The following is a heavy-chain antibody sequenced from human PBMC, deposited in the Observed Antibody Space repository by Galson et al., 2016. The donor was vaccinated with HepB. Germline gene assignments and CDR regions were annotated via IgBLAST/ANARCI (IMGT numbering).Heavy chain of an antibody. V-gene: IGHV3-21*01. CDR2: ISSSSSYI. CDR3: ARDGGGGERLGVTPSGGYFDY. J-gene: IGHJ4*02. CDR1: GFTIRTST. Sequence: SLRLSCAVSGFTIRTSTMNWVRQAPGRGLEWVSSISSSSSYIHYVDSVKGRFIISRDNGKNSLYLQMNSLRAEDTAVYYCARDGGGGERLGVTPSGGYFDYWGQGTLVTVSS. D-gene: IGHD1-26*01.